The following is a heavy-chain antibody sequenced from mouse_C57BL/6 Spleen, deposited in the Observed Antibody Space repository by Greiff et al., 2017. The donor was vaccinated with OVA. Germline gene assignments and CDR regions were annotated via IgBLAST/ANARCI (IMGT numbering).Heavy chain of an antibody. J-gene: IGHJ2*01. D-gene: IGHD1-1*01. CDR3: ARASITTVYFDY. CDR1: GFTFSDYY. Sequence: EVQLVESEGGLVQPGSSMKLSCTASGFTFSDYYMAWVRQVPEKGLEWVANINYDGSSTYYLDSLKSRFIISRDNAKNILYLQMSSLKSEDTATYYCARASITTVYFDYWGQGTTLTVSS. CDR2: INYDGSST. V-gene: IGHV5-16*01.